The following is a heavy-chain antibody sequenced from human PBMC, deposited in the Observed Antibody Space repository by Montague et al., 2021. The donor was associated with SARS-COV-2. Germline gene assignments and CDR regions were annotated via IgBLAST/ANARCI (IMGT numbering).Heavy chain of an antibody. V-gene: IGHV3-30-3*01. CDR3: ARDTAYYDILTGYFPRDPYYYYYYGMDV. D-gene: IGHD3-9*01. Sequence: SLRLSCAASGFTFSSYAMHWVRQAPGKGLEWVAVISYDGSNKYYADSVKGRFTISRDNSKNTLYLQMNSLRAEDTAVYYCARDTAYYDILTGYFPRDPYYYYYYGMDVWGQGITVTVSS. CDR1: GFTFSSYA. CDR2: ISYDGSNK. J-gene: IGHJ6*02.